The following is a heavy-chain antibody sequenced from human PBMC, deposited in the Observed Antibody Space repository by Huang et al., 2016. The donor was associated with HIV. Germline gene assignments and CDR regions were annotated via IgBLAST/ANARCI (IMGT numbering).Heavy chain of an antibody. J-gene: IGHJ6*03. CDR2: ISVYNGNT. D-gene: IGHD5-18*01. Sequence: QVQLVQSGAEVKKPGASVKVSCKASGYTFSSFGISWVRQAPGQGLDWVGWISVYNGNTKFAQKCQGRLTMTTDTSTSTAYMELRSLRSDDTAVYYCARGGGIQLWLLGYYYMDVWGNGTTVTVSS. CDR3: ARGGGIQLWLLGYYYMDV. V-gene: IGHV1-18*01. CDR1: GYTFSSFG.